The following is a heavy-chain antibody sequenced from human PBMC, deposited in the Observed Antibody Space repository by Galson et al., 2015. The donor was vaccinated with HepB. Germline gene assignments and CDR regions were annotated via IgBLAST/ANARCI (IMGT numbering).Heavy chain of an antibody. CDR2: ISRDGGGT. V-gene: IGHV3-23*01. CDR1: GFTFRNYG. J-gene: IGHJ4*01. D-gene: IGHD1-26*01. Sequence: SLRLSCAASGFTFRNYGMSWVRQAPGKGLEWVSAISRDGGGTYYADSVSGRFTISRDNSKNTLYLQVSSLRAEDTAVYYCARGGGIYHFDNWG. CDR3: ARGGGIYHFDN.